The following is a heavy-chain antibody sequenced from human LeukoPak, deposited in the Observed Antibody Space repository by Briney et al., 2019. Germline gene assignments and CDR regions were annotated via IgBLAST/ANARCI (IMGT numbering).Heavy chain of an antibody. D-gene: IGHD2-21*02. CDR2: IYYSGST. CDR1: GGSIRSYY. CDR3: ARAGVVTAGPFDY. Sequence: SETLSLTCTASGGSIRSYYWSWIRQPPGKGLEWIGYIYYSGSTNYNPSLKSRVTISVDTSKNQFSLKLSSVTAADTAVYYCARAGVVTAGPFDYWGKGTLVTVSS. J-gene: IGHJ4*02. V-gene: IGHV4-59*08.